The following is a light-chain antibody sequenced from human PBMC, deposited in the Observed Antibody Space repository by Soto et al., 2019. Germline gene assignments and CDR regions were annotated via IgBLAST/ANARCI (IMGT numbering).Light chain of an antibody. J-gene: IGKJ5*01. CDR3: HQLNSYPIT. CDR1: QGLSSD. V-gene: IGKV1-9*01. CDR2: AAS. Sequence: DIQLTQSPSFLSASVGDRVTITCRASQGLSSDLAWYQQKPGKATKLLIYAASTLQSGVPSRFSGSGSVTEFTLTISSLQPEDFATYYCHQLNSYPITFGQGTRLEIK.